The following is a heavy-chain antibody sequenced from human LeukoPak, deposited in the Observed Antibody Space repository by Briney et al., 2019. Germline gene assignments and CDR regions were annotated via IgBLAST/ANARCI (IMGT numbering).Heavy chain of an antibody. D-gene: IGHD4-11*01. V-gene: IGHV3-48*03. CDR2: ISSSGSTI. CDR1: GFTFSGYE. CDR3: ARKGAVTAGY. J-gene: IGHJ4*02. Sequence: GGSLRLSCVVSGFTFSGYEMNWVRQAPGKGLEWVSYISSSGSTIYYADSVKGRFTISRDNAKNSLYLQMNSLRAEDTAVYYCARKGAVTAGYWGQGTLVTVSS.